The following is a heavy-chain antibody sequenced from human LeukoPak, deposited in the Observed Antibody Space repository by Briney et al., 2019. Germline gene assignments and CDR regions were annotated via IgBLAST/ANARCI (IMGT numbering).Heavy chain of an antibody. CDR1: GFTFSVYA. V-gene: IGHV3-48*03. Sequence: GGSLRLSCAASGFTFSVYAMNWVRQAPGKGLEWVSYISSSGSTIYYADSVKGRFTISRDNAKNSLYLQMNSLRAEDTAVYYCAELGITMIGGVWGKGTTVTISS. D-gene: IGHD3-10*02. CDR2: ISSSGSTI. CDR3: AELGITMIGGV. J-gene: IGHJ6*04.